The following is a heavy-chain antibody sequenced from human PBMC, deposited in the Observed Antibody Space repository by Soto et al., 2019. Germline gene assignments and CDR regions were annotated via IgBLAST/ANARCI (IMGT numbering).Heavy chain of an antibody. Sequence: QITLKESGPTLVRPPQTLTLTCTFSGFSLTSGVGVGWIRQPPGKALEWLALIYWDDDKRYSPSLKNRLTITQDTSKNQVVLTMTNVGPVDTATYFCAPIDPEIVTVWGHGGFDYWGQGTLVTVSS. D-gene: IGHD3-16*01. CDR3: APIDPEIVTVWGHGGFDY. J-gene: IGHJ4*02. CDR1: GFSLTSGVG. V-gene: IGHV2-5*02. CDR2: IYWDDDK.